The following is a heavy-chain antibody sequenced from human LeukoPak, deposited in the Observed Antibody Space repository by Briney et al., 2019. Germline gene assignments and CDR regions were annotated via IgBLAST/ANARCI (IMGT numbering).Heavy chain of an antibody. J-gene: IGHJ4*02. CDR3: TPIGHITFGGVIVATEDYFDY. CDR1: GFTCSNAW. D-gene: IGHD3-16*02. CDR2: IKSKTDGWTT. V-gene: IGHV3-15*01. Sequence: GGSLRLSCAASGFTCSNAWMRCVRQAPGKGREWGGRIKSKTDGWTTNYAARVKGRFNISRADSQNPMYLQMTSLNTEDTAVYHCTPIGHITFGGVIVATEDYFDYWGQGTLVTVSS.